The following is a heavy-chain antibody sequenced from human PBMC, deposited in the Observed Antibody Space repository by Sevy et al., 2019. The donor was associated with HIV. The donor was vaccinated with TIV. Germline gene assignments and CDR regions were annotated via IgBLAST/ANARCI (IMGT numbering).Heavy chain of an antibody. CDR3: VRVDINAPRTLLSFDI. Sequence: ASVKVSCKTTGYIFSDYNMHWVRQAPGQGLEWMALINPNSGVTIYAHNFRGRVRVTRDTSMRTAYMGLSGLTSYDTAVHYCVRVDINAPRTLLSFDIWGQWTMVTVSS. D-gene: IGHD3-3*01. V-gene: IGHV1-2*06. J-gene: IGHJ3*02. CDR2: INPNSGVT. CDR1: GYIFSDYN.